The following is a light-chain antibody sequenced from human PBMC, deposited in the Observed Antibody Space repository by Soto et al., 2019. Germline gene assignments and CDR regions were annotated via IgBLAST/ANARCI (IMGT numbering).Light chain of an antibody. Sequence: ELVLTQSPAILSLSPGERATLSCRASQGLYNYLAWYQQKPGQTPRLLIYDASTRATGIPARFSGDWSGTDFTLTIDTLEPEDFAVYYCQQRISWPITFGQGTRLEIK. CDR3: QQRISWPIT. J-gene: IGKJ5*01. CDR1: QGLYNY. CDR2: DAS. V-gene: IGKV3-11*01.